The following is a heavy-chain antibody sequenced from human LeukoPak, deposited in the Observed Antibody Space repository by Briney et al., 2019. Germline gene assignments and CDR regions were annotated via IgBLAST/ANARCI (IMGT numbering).Heavy chain of an antibody. CDR1: GVPFSSYG. Sequence: GGSLRLSCSASGVPFSSYGMHWVLQAPGKGLEYVSAISSNGGSTYYADSVKGRFIISRDNSKNTLYLQMSSLRAEDTAVYYCVRFDILTGYSFDYWGQGTLVTVSS. D-gene: IGHD3-9*01. CDR2: ISSNGGST. V-gene: IGHV3-64D*09. J-gene: IGHJ4*02. CDR3: VRFDILTGYSFDY.